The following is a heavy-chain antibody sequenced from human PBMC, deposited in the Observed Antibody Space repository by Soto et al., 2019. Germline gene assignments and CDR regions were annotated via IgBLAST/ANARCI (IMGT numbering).Heavy chain of an antibody. CDR1: GGSISSYY. CDR3: AKARDAFDI. Sequence: SETLSLTCTVSGGSISSYYWSWIRQPPGKGLEWIGYIYHSGSTYYNPSLKSRVTISVDRSKNQFSLKLSSVTAEDTAVYYCAKARDAFDIWGQGTMVTVS. CDR2: IYHSGST. V-gene: IGHV4-59*04. J-gene: IGHJ3*02.